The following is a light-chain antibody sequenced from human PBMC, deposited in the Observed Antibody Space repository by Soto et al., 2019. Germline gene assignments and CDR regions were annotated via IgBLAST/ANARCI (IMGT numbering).Light chain of an antibody. Sequence: DIVMTQSPDSLAVSLGERATINCKSSQSVLYSSNNKNYLAWYQQKPGQPPKLLIYWASTRESGVPVRFSGSESGTDFTLTISSLQAEDVAVYYCQQYYSTPRTFGQGTKLEIK. V-gene: IGKV4-1*01. CDR3: QQYYSTPRT. J-gene: IGKJ2*01. CDR2: WAS. CDR1: QSVLYSSNNKNY.